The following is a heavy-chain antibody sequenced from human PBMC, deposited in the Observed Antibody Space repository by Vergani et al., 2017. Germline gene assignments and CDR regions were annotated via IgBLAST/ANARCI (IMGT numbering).Heavy chain of an antibody. CDR2: IYHSGST. D-gene: IGHD5-12*01. Sequence: QVQLQESGPGLVEPSETLALTCAVSGYSIRNGYYWGWIRQPPGKGLEWIGSIYHSGSTHYNPSLKSRVTISVDTSKNDFSLKVTSVTAADPAVYYCTRQXHEGASGPPSFPSWGQGISVIVSS. CDR3: TRQXHEGASGPPSFPS. V-gene: IGHV4-38-2*01. CDR1: GYSIRNGYY. J-gene: IGHJ4*02.